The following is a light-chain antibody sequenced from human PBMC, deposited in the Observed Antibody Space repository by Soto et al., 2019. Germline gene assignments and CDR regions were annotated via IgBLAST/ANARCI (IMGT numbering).Light chain of an antibody. V-gene: IGLV2-14*01. CDR2: DVS. J-gene: IGLJ1*01. CDR1: SSDVAAYNF. Sequence: QSVLTQSASVSGSPGQSVAISCTGTSSDVAAYNFVSWYQQHPGKAPKLMVFDVSNRPSGVSDRSSGSKSGNTASLTISGLQAEDEADYYCSSYTSGGNYVFGTGTKVTVL. CDR3: SSYTSGGNYV.